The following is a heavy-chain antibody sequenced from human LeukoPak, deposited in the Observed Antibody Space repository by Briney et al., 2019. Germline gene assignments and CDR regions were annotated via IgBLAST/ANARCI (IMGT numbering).Heavy chain of an antibody. CDR2: IWYDGSDK. D-gene: IGHD2-15*01. Sequence: AGSLRLSCAASGFTFSSYAMHWVRQAPGKGLEWVAVIWYDGSDKYYADSVKGRFTISRDNSKNTVYLQMNSLRAEDTAVYYCARALYGYCSGGTCYWSYFDYWGQGTLVTVSS. CDR3: ARALYGYCSGGTCYWSYFDY. V-gene: IGHV3-33*08. CDR1: GFTFSSYA. J-gene: IGHJ4*02.